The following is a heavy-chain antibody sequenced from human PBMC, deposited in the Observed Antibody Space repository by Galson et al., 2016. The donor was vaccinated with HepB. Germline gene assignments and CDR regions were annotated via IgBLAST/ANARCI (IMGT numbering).Heavy chain of an antibody. CDR1: GFNFGAYS. D-gene: IGHD6-13*01. CDR3: ARHSRPELGIEPPGTRWFDP. J-gene: IGHJ5*02. Sequence: LRLSCAASGFNFGAYSMNWVRQAPGKGLEWISYISNTRSVIHYADSVKGRFTISRDNAKNSLYLQMNSLRDEDTAVYYCARHSRPELGIEPPGTRWFDPWGQGTLVIVSS. V-gene: IGHV3-48*02. CDR2: ISNTRSVI.